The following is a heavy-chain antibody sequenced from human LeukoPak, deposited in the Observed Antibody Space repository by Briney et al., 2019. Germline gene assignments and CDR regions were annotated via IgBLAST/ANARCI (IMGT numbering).Heavy chain of an antibody. V-gene: IGHV3-30*01. CDR3: AREAY. Sequence: GRSLRLSCAASGFTFTSYAVHWVRQAPGKGLEWVAVISFDGSTTYYADSVKGRFTISRDNSKNTLYLQMNSLRIEDTAVYYCAREAYWGQGTLVTVSS. J-gene: IGHJ4*02. CDR2: ISFDGSTT. CDR1: GFTFTSYA.